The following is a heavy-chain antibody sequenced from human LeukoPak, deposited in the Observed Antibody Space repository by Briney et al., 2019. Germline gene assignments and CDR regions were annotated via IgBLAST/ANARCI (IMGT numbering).Heavy chain of an antibody. D-gene: IGHD3-16*01. CDR3: ARGVTSISRGSYGY. CDR1: GGSISSSSYY. V-gene: IGHV4-39*07. Sequence: SETLSLTCTVSGGSISSSSYYWGWIRQPPGKGLEWIGSIYHSGSTYYNPSFKSRVTISVDTSRNQFSLKLRSVTAADTAVYYCARGVTSISRGSYGYWGQGTLVTVSS. CDR2: IYHSGST. J-gene: IGHJ4*02.